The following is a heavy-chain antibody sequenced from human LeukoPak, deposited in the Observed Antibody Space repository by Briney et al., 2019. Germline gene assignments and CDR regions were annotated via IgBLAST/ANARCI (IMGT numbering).Heavy chain of an antibody. Sequence: GGSLRLSCAASGFTFNNYAMSWVRQAPGKGLEWVSAISGGGDNTYYADSVKGRFTISRDNSKSTLYLQMNSLRAEDTAVYYCARGLRNFDWLSPFDYRGQGTLVTVSS. J-gene: IGHJ4*02. CDR1: GFTFNNYA. CDR3: ARGLRNFDWLSPFDY. CDR2: ISGGGDNT. D-gene: IGHD3-9*01. V-gene: IGHV3-23*01.